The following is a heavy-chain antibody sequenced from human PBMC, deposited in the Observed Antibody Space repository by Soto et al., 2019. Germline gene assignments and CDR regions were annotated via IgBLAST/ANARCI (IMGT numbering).Heavy chain of an antibody. J-gene: IGHJ4*02. D-gene: IGHD5-12*01. CDR3: ARSRYGYGFDF. CDR2: IKQDGSDK. CDR1: GFTFSNYW. V-gene: IGHV3-7*01. Sequence: EMQLVESGGGLVQPGGSLRLSCAASGFTFSNYWMNWVLQAPGKGLEWVSNIKQDGSDKYYVDSVKGRFTTSRDNAKNSMDLQMNSLRVEDTAIYYCARSRYGYGFDFWGQGILVTVSS.